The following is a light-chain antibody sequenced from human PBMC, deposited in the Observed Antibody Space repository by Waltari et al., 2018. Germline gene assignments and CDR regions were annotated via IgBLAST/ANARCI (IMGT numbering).Light chain of an antibody. CDR1: QRVSSN. J-gene: IGKJ2*01. CDR2: GAS. Sequence: EIVMTQSPATLSVSPGESVTLSCRASQRVSSNLAWYQQKRGQAPRLLIYGASTRVTGIPARFSGSGSGTEFTLTISSLQSEDFAVYFCQQYDSWLLYTFGQGTNLEIK. V-gene: IGKV3-15*01. CDR3: QQYDSWLLYT.